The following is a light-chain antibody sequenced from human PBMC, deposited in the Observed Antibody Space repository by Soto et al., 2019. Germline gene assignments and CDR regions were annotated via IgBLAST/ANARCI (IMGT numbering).Light chain of an antibody. CDR1: QGLSYR. Sequence: DIRMTQSPSSVSASVGDRVTITCRASQGLSYRLGWYQQKPGKAPKLLIYGASSLQSGVPSRFSGSGSGTDFTLTISSLQPEDFATYYCQQAYSFPYTFGQGTKVEIK. CDR2: GAS. V-gene: IGKV1-12*01. CDR3: QQAYSFPYT. J-gene: IGKJ2*01.